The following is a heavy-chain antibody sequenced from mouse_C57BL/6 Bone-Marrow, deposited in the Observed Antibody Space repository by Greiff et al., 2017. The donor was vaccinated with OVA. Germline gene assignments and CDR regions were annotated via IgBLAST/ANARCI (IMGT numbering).Heavy chain of an antibody. Sequence: QVQLQQSGAELAKPGASVKLSCKASGYTFTEYTIHWVKQRSGQGLEWIGWFYPGSGSIKYNEKFKDKATLTADKSSSTAYMELSSLTSEDSAVYYCARLVDGYVFAYWGQGTLVTVSA. CDR1: GYTFTEYT. D-gene: IGHD2-2*01. CDR2: FYPGSGSI. V-gene: IGHV1-62-2*01. CDR3: ARLVDGYVFAY. J-gene: IGHJ3*01.